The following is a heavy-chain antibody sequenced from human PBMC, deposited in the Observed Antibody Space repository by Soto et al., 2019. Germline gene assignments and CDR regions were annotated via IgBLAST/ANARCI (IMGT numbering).Heavy chain of an antibody. V-gene: IGHV3-21*02. J-gene: IGHJ3*01. D-gene: IGHD2-8*02. CDR3: ARDSSLFCTGGTCYRQDAFAV. CDR1: GFTFNLYT. Sequence: EVQLVESGGGLVKPGGSLRLSCAASGFTFNLYTMNWVRQAPGKGLEWVSSISSGSAYIYYADSVKGRFTISRDNAENSLFLQMNSLTAEDTAVYYCARDSSLFCTGGTCYRQDAFAVWGQGTMVTVSS. CDR2: ISSGSAYI.